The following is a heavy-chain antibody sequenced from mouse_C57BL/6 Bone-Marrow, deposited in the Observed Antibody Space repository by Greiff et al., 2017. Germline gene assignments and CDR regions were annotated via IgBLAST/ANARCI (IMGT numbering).Heavy chain of an antibody. CDR2: ISSGSSTI. Sequence: EVQVVESGGGLVKPGGSLKLSCAASGFTFSDYGMHWVRQAPEKGLEWVAYISSGSSTIYYADTVKGRFTISSDNAKNTLFLQRTSLRSEDTAMYYCARPDKAWFAYWGQGSLVTVSA. V-gene: IGHV5-17*01. J-gene: IGHJ3*01. CDR3: ARPDKAWFAY. CDR1: GFTFSDYG.